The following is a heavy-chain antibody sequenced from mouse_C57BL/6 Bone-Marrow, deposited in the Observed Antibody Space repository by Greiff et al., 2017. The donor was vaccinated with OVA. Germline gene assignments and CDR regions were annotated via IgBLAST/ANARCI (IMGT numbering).Heavy chain of an antibody. CDR2: IDPSDSET. V-gene: IGHV1-52*01. CDR3: ARWRDGYYLDYWW. D-gene: IGHD2-3*01. Sequence: QVQLQQPGAELVRPGSSVKLSCKASGYTFTSYWMHWVKQRPIQGLEWIGNIDPSDSETHYNQKFKDKATLTVDKSSSTAYMQLSSLTSEDSAVYYCARWRDGYYLDYWWWGQGTTLTVSS. J-gene: IGHJ2*01. CDR1: GYTFTSYW.